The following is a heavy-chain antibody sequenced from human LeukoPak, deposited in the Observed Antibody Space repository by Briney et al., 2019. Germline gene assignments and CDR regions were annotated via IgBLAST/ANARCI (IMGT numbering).Heavy chain of an antibody. V-gene: IGHV3-21*01. D-gene: IGHD5-18*01. CDR1: GFTFSSYS. J-gene: IGHJ4*02. CDR3: ARSRGYSNEGMELVY. CDR2: TSSRSSYI. Sequence: GGSLRLSCAASGFTFSSYSMNWVRQAPGKGLEWISFTSSRSSYIYYADSVKGRFTISRDNPKNSLYLQMNSLRAEDTAVYYCARSRGYSNEGMELVYWGQGTLVTVSS.